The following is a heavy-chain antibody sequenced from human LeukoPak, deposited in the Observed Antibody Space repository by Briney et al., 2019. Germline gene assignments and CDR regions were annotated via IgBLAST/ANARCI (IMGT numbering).Heavy chain of an antibody. CDR3: ANSGWYSYFDY. J-gene: IGHJ4*02. Sequence: GRSLRLSCAASGFTFSSYGMHWVRQAPGKGLEWVAVISYDGSNKYYADSVKGRFTISRDNSKNTLYLQMNSLRAEDTAVYYCANSGWYSYFDYWGQGTLVTVSS. V-gene: IGHV3-30*18. CDR2: ISYDGSNK. D-gene: IGHD6-19*01. CDR1: GFTFSSYG.